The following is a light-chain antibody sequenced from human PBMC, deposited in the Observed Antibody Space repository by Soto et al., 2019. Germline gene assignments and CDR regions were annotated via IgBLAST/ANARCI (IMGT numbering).Light chain of an antibody. Sequence: DIVLTQSPATLSFSPGERATLSCRAIQSVSSSYLAWYQQKPGQAPRLLIYGASTRATGIPARFSGSGSGTEFTLTISSLQSEDFAVYYCQQYNNWPPITFGQGTRLEI. CDR3: QQYNNWPPIT. CDR2: GAS. CDR1: QSVSSSY. J-gene: IGKJ5*01. V-gene: IGKV3D-15*01.